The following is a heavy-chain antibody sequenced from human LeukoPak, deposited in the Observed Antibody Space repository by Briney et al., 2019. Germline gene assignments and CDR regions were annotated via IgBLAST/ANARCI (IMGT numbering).Heavy chain of an antibody. CDR2: IKQDGSEK. D-gene: IGHD2-2*01. J-gene: IGHJ4*02. V-gene: IGHV3-7*01. CDR3: ARASWGVVPAAMSEDY. CDR1: GFTFSSYW. Sequence: PGGSLRLSCAASGFTFSSYWMSWVRQAPGKGLEWVANIKQDGSEKYYVDSVKGRFTISRDNANNSLYLQMNSLRAEDTAVYYCARASWGVVPAAMSEDYWGQGTLVTVSS.